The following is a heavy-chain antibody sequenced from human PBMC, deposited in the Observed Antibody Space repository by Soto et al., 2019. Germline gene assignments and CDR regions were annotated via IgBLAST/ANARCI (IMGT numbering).Heavy chain of an antibody. CDR3: ARGTVTGSEYNYYYYGMDV. CDR2: IIPLFGTT. J-gene: IGHJ6*02. Sequence: SVKVSCKASGGTFSSYAIDWVRQAPGQGLEWMGGIIPLFGTTNYAQKLQGRVKLTADESTRTAYVELSTLTSEDTAVYYCARGTVTGSEYNYYYYGMDVWGQGTTVTVSS. D-gene: IGHD1-1*01. CDR1: GGTFSSYA. V-gene: IGHV1-69*13.